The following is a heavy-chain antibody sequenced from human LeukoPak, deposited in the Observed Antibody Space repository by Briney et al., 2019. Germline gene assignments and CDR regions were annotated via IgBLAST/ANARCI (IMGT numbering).Heavy chain of an antibody. CDR2: MWDDGSNE. J-gene: IGHJ4*02. Sequence: PGGSLRHSCAASGFTLSTYGMHWVRPAPGRGLEWVAVMWDDGSNEYYADSVKGRFTISRDNSKNTLYMQMNRVRAEDTAVYYCARDGYDILTGYYDYWGQGTLVTVSS. CDR3: ARDGYDILTGYYDY. D-gene: IGHD3-9*01. V-gene: IGHV3-33*01. CDR1: GFTLSTYG.